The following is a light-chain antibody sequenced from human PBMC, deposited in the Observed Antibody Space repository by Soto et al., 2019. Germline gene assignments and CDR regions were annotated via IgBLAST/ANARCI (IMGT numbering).Light chain of an antibody. J-gene: IGKJ4*01. CDR3: QQYSGTFLT. CDR2: RTS. V-gene: IGKV1-5*03. Sequence: IQMIQSPSTLSASVGDTVTITCRASPGVSVYLAWYQHKPGKAPKVLIHRTSTLESGVPSRFSGSGSGTEFTLTISDLEPDDFATYYCQQYSGTFLTFGGGTKV. CDR1: PGVSVY.